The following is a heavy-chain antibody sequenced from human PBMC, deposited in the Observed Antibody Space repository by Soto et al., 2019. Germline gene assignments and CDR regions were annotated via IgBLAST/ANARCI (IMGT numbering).Heavy chain of an antibody. CDR2: IRSKAYGGTT. CDR1: GFTFGDYA. Sequence: GGSLRLSCTASGFTFGDYAMSWVRQAPGKGLEWVGFIRSKAYGGTTEYAASVKGRFTISRDDSKSIAYLQMNSLKTEDTAVYYCTRVGSGYDYHYFDYWGQGTLVTVSS. D-gene: IGHD5-12*01. J-gene: IGHJ4*02. CDR3: TRVGSGYDYHYFDY. V-gene: IGHV3-49*04.